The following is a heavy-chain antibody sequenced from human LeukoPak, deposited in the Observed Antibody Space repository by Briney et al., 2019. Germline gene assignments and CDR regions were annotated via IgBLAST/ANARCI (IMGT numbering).Heavy chain of an antibody. Sequence: ASQTLSLTCTVSGGSISSGGYYWSWIRQHPGKGLEWIGYIYYSGSTYYNPSLKSRVTISVDTSKNQFSLKLSSVTAADTAVYYCAGTYSSGWYVNYWGQGTLVTVSS. J-gene: IGHJ4*02. CDR1: GGSISSGGYY. D-gene: IGHD6-19*01. CDR3: AGTYSSGWYVNY. CDR2: IYYSGST. V-gene: IGHV4-31*03.